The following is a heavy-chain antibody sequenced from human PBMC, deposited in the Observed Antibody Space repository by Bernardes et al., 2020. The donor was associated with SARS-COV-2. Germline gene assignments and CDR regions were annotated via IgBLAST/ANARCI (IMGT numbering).Heavy chain of an antibody. CDR2: IYWDDDK. CDR1: GFSLRTSAVG. J-gene: IGHJ4*02. V-gene: IGHV2-5*02. CDR3: VHKMVSSTMFYFDY. D-gene: IGHD3-10*02. Sequence: SGPTLVKPTQTLTLTCTFSGFSLRTSAVGVGWIRQPPGKALEWLTLIYWDDDKRYSPSLKSRLTITKDTSKNQVVLTMTNMDPVDTATYYCVHKMVSSTMFYFDYWGQGTQVTVSS.